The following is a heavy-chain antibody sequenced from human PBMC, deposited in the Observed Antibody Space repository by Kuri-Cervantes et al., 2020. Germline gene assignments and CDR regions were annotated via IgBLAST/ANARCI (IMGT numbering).Heavy chain of an antibody. CDR1: GFTFSSYS. CDR3: ARGRRGSSAWSSVESFHY. D-gene: IGHD6-19*01. J-gene: IGHJ1*01. V-gene: IGHV3-21*04. Sequence: GGSLRLSCAASGFTFSSYSMNWVRQAPGKGLEWVSSISSSSSYIYYADSVKGRFTISRDNAKNSLYLQMNGLSAEDTAVYYRARGRRGSSAWSSVESFHYWGQGTLVTVSS. CDR2: ISSSSSYI.